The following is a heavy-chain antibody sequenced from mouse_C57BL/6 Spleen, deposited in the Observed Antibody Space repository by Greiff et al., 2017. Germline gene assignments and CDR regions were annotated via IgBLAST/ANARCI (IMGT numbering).Heavy chain of an antibody. Sequence: EVKLVESGGDLVKPGGSLKLSCAASGFTFSSYGMSWVRQTPDKRLEWVATISSGGSYTSYPDSVKGRFTISRDNAKNTLYLQMSSLKSEDTAMYYCAREAGTGYFDYWGQGTTLTVSS. CDR2: ISSGGSYT. CDR3: AREAGTGYFDY. V-gene: IGHV5-6*01. CDR1: GFTFSSYG. D-gene: IGHD4-1*01. J-gene: IGHJ2*01.